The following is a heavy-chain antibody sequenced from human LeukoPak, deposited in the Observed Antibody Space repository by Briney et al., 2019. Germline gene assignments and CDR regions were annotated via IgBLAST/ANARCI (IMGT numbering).Heavy chain of an antibody. CDR1: GGSISSSSYY. J-gene: IGHJ4*02. CDR3: ARAGSWPGEFDY. CDR2: IYYSGST. V-gene: IGHV4-39*01. D-gene: IGHD6-13*01. Sequence: SETLSLTCTVSGGSISSSSYYWGWIRQPPGKGLEWIGSIYYSGSTYYNPSLKSRVTISVDTSKNQFSLKLSSVTAADTAVYYCARAGSWPGEFDYWGQGTLVTVSS.